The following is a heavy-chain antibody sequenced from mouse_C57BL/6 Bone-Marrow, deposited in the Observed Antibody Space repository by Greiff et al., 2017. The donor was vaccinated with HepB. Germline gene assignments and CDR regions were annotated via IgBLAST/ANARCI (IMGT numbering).Heavy chain of an antibody. CDR2: ISDGGSYT. CDR3: ARDLPYFDY. Sequence: EVQRVESGGGLVKPGGSLKLSCAASGFTFSSYAMSWVRQTPEKRLEWVATISDGGSYTYYPDNVKGRFTISRDNAKNNLYLQMSHLKSEDTAMYYCARDLPYFDYWGQGTTLTVSS. J-gene: IGHJ2*01. CDR1: GFTFSSYA. V-gene: IGHV5-4*01.